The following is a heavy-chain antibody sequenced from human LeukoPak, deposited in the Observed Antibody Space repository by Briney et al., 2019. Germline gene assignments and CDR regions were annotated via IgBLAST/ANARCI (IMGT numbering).Heavy chain of an antibody. J-gene: IGHJ4*02. CDR2: IIPIFGTA. D-gene: IGHD3-10*01. V-gene: IGHV1-69*06. CDR1: GGTFSSYA. CDR3: ARDLSYGSGSYYNWAPV. Sequence: SVKVSCKASGGTFSSYAISWVRQAPGQGLEWMGGIIPIFGTANYAQKFQGRVTITADKSTSTAYMELSSLRSEDTAVYYCARDLSYGSGSYYNWAPVWGQGTLVTVSS.